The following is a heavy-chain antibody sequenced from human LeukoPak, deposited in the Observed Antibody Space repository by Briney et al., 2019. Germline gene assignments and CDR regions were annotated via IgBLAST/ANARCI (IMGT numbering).Heavy chain of an antibody. Sequence: SETLSLTCTVSGGSISSGGYYWSWIRQPAGKGLEWVGRIYTSGSTNYNRSVKSRVTISVDASKNQFSLKLSSVTAADTAVYYCASRGIAAAGGVDYWGQGTLVTVSS. J-gene: IGHJ4*02. CDR1: GGSISSGGYY. V-gene: IGHV4-61*02. D-gene: IGHD6-13*01. CDR3: ASRGIAAAGGVDY. CDR2: IYTSGST.